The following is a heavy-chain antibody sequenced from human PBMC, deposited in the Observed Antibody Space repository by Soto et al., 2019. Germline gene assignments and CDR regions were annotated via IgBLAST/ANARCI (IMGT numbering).Heavy chain of an antibody. CDR1: GFTFSNAW. V-gene: IGHV3-15*07. CDR2: IKSKTDGGTT. J-gene: IGHJ4*02. Sequence: GGSLRLSCAASGFTFSNAWMNWVRQAPGKGLEWVGRIKSKTDGGTTDYAAPVKGRFTISSDDSKNTLYLQMNSLKTEDTAVYYCTTDPPWSLPSITMVRGVIITAGVDYWGQGTLVTVSS. CDR3: TTDPPWSLPSITMVRGVIITAGVDY. D-gene: IGHD3-10*01.